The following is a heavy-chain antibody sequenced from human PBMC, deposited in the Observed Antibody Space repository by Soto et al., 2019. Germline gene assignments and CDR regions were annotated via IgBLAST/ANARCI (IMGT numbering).Heavy chain of an antibody. CDR1: GGSISSGGYS. CDR3: AAGGGLPRYY. Sequence: QLQLQESGSGLVKPSQTLSLTCAVSGGSISSGGYSWSWIRQPPGKGLEWIGYIYHSGSTYYNPSLKRRVTIAVDRSKNQFSLKLSSVTAADTAVYSCAAGGGLPRYYWGQGTLVTVSS. V-gene: IGHV4-30-2*01. CDR2: IYHSGST. J-gene: IGHJ4*02. D-gene: IGHD5-12*01.